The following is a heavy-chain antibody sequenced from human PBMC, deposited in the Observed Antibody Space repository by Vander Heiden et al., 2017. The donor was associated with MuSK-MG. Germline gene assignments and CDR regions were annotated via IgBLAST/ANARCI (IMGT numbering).Heavy chain of an antibody. CDR2: ISSGSTTV. D-gene: IGHD5-12*01. CDR1: GFTFSSYA. V-gene: IGHV3-48*01. Sequence: EVQLVESGGGLVQPGGSLRLSCAASGFTFSSYALNWVRQAPGKGLEWVSYISSGSTTVYYADSVKGRFTISRDNAKNSLYLQMNSLRPEDTAVYYCARGATGRAYFDYWGQGTLVTVSS. J-gene: IGHJ4*02. CDR3: ARGATGRAYFDY.